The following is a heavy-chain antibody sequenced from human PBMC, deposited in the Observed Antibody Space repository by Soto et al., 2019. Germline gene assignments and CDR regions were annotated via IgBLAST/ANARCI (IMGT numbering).Heavy chain of an antibody. CDR2: ISYDGSNK. J-gene: IGHJ5*02. CDR3: TRHEAYCGGDCHKFDWFDP. Sequence: GGSLRLSCAASGFTFSSYAMHWVRQAPGKGLEWVAVISYDGSNKYYADSVKGRFTISRDNSKNTAYLQMNSLKSDDTAVYYCTRHEAYCGGDCHKFDWFDPWSQGSLVTVSS. D-gene: IGHD2-21*02. V-gene: IGHV3-30-3*01. CDR1: GFTFSSYA.